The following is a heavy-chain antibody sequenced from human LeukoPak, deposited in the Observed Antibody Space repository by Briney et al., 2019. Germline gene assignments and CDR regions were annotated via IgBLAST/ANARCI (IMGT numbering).Heavy chain of an antibody. CDR3: ARHYDISRYYYSFDY. CDR2: VYYGGST. D-gene: IGHD3-22*01. Sequence: SETLSLTCTVSGDSITSYTYYWAWIRQPPGKGLEWIGSVYYGGSTYYNPSLKRGVTISADASKNQFSLKLTSVTAADTAVYFCARHYDISRYYYSFDYWGQGTLVTVSS. V-gene: IGHV4-39*01. CDR1: GDSITSYTYY. J-gene: IGHJ4*02.